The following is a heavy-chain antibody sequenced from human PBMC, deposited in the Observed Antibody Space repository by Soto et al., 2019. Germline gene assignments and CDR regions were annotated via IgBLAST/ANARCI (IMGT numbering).Heavy chain of an antibody. Sequence: QMQLVESGGGVVQPGGSLRLSCAASGFTFNYSPMHWVRQAPGKGLEWVAVVSFDGSNKYYADSVKGRFTISKDNSKNTMYQQMNSLRSEDTAVYYCARLPGPLVAVLYIYPLDGRDAMSDVDVWGQGTTVTVSS. J-gene: IGHJ6*02. CDR3: ARLPGPLVAVLYIYPLDGRDAMSDVDV. V-gene: IGHV3-30-3*01. CDR1: GFTFNYSP. D-gene: IGHD6-19*01. CDR2: VSFDGSNK.